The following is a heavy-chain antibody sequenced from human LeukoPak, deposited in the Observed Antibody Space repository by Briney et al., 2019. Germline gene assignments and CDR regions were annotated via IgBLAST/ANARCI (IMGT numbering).Heavy chain of an antibody. V-gene: IGHV3-30*04. J-gene: IGHJ4*02. D-gene: IGHD2-21*02. CDR1: GFTFSSYA. Sequence: GGSLRLSCATSGFTFSSYAMHWVRQAPGKGLEWVALISYDGINQYYADSVKGRFIISRDNSKNTLYLQLNSLRLEDTAVYYCTLTTFGDVYYFDYWGQGTLVTVSS. CDR3: TLTTFGDVYYFDY. CDR2: ISYDGINQ.